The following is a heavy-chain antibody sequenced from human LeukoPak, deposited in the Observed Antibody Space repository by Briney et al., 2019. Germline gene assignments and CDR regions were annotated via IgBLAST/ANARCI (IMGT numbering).Heavy chain of an antibody. CDR3: ARHLDYDSSGDAFDI. V-gene: IGHV4-59*08. Sequence: SETLSLTCTGSGGSLSGYHWGWIRQPPGKGLEWIGYIFYSGDTTYNPSLKSRVTMPPDTSKNQFSLKLSSVTAADTAVYYCARHLDYDSSGDAFDIWGQGTRVTVSS. CDR2: IFYSGDT. CDR1: GGSLSGYH. D-gene: IGHD3-22*01. J-gene: IGHJ3*02.